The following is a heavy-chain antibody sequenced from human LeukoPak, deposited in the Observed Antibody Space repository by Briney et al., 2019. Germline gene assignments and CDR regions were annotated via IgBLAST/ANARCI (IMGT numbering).Heavy chain of an antibody. Sequence: SETLSLTCAVSGGSISSSNWWSWVRQHPGKGLECIGEIYHSGSTNYNPSLKSRVTISVDKSKNQFSLKLSSVTAADTAVYYCARESTQNRLGSPFDLGARETLVAV. D-gene: IGHD1-14*01. V-gene: IGHV4-4*02. J-gene: IGHJ4*02. CDR3: ARESTQNRLGSPFDL. CDR1: GGSISSSNW. CDR2: IYHSGST.